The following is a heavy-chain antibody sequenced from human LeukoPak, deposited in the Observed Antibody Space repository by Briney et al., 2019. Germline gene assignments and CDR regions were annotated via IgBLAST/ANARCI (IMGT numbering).Heavy chain of an antibody. CDR1: GGSFSGYY. J-gene: IGHJ6*03. D-gene: IGHD3-3*01. CDR2: INHSGST. CDR3: ARDPRYYDFWSGPQTYYMDV. V-gene: IGHV4-34*01. Sequence: SETLSLTCAVYGGSFSGYYWSWVRQPPGKGLEWIGEINHSGSTNYNPSLKSRVTISVDTSKNQFSLKLSSVTAADTAVYYCARDPRYYDFWSGPQTYYMDVWGKGTTVTVSS.